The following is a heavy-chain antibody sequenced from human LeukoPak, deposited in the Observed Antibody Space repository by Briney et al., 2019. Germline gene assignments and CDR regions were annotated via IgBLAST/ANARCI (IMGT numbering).Heavy chain of an antibody. Sequence: PGGSLRLSCAASGFTFSSYGMHWVRQAPGKGLEWVAVIWYGGSNKYYADSVKGRFTISRDDSKNTLYLQMNSLRAEDTAVYYCAKEGGGSLPGAFDIWGQGTMVTVSS. D-gene: IGHD1-26*01. V-gene: IGHV3-30*02. CDR1: GFTFSSYG. J-gene: IGHJ3*02. CDR3: AKEGGGSLPGAFDI. CDR2: IWYGGSNK.